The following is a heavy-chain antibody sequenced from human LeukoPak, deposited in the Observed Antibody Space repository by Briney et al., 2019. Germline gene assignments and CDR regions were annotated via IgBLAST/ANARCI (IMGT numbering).Heavy chain of an antibody. CDR2: INHSGST. V-gene: IGHV4-39*01. CDR3: AKHGGTYFDYYYYYYMDV. J-gene: IGHJ6*03. Sequence: SETLSLTCTVSGDSISSSKSYWGWIRQPPGKGLEWIGEINHSGSTNYNPSLKSRVTISVDTSKNQFSLKLSSVTAADTAVYYCAKHGGTYFDYYYYYYMDVWGKGTTVTISS. D-gene: IGHD1-26*01. CDR1: GDSISSSKSY.